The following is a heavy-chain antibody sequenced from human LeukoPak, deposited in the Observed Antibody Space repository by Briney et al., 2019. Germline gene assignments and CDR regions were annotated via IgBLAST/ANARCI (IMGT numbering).Heavy chain of an antibody. CDR3: ASRYDSSGFHYDY. J-gene: IGHJ4*02. CDR2: INPNNGGT. CDR1: GYTFSDYY. V-gene: IGHV1-2*02. D-gene: IGHD3-22*01. Sequence: ASVKVSCKASGYTFSDYYMHWVRQAPGQGLEWMGRINPNNGGTNYAQKFQGRVTMTRDTSTSTAYMELSSLRSEDTAVYYCASRYDSSGFHYDYWGQGTLVTVSS.